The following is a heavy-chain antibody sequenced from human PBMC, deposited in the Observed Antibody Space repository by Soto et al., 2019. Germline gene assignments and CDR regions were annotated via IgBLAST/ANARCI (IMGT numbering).Heavy chain of an antibody. V-gene: IGHV3-23*01. D-gene: IGHD2-2*01. CDR2: VSGDGATT. J-gene: IGHJ4*02. CDR1: GFTFSSYA. Sequence: EVQLLNSGGDLVQPGGSLRLSCAASGFTFSSYAMSWVRQVPGKGLEWVSGVSGDGATTDYADPVKGRFTISRDNSKNTLYLQMNSLRAEDTAVYYCAKRAWSGYSGTQCYVYDNWGQGTLVTV. CDR3: AKRAWSGYSGTQCYVYDN.